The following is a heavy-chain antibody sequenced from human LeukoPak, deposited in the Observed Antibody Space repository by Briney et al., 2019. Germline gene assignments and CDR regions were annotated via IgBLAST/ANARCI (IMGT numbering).Heavy chain of an antibody. CDR3: AKGLVYFDY. CDR1: GSTFSSYG. Sequence: GGSLRLSCAASGSTFSSYGMSWVRQAPGKGLEWVSVISGSGGSTYYADSVKGRFTISRDNSKNTLYLQINSLRAEDTAVYYCAKGLVYFDYWGQGTLVTVSS. J-gene: IGHJ4*02. CDR2: ISGSGGST. D-gene: IGHD3-22*01. V-gene: IGHV3-23*01.